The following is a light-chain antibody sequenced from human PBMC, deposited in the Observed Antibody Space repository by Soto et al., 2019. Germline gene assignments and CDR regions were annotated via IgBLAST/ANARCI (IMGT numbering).Light chain of an antibody. Sequence: IVMTQSPATLSVSPGERATLACRASRSVSTNLAWYQQKPGQPPRLLMYGASTRATGIPARFSGTGSGTEFTLTISSLQSEDFAVYYCQQYDNWPPYTFGQGTKLEIK. J-gene: IGKJ2*01. CDR1: RSVSTN. CDR2: GAS. V-gene: IGKV3-15*01. CDR3: QQYDNWPPYT.